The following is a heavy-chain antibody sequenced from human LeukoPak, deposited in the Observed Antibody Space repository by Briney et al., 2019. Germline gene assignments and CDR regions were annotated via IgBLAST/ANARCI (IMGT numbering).Heavy chain of an antibody. CDR3: ARTGYDILTGYRYYYYYMDV. CDR1: GGSVSSGSYY. V-gene: IGHV4-61*02. Sequence: PSQTLSLTCTVSGGSVSSGSYYWSWIRQPAGKGLEWIGRIYTSGSTNYNPSLKSRVTISVDTSKNQFSLKLSSVTAADTAVYYCARTGYDILTGYRYYYYYMDVWGKGTTVTVSS. D-gene: IGHD3-9*01. CDR2: IYTSGST. J-gene: IGHJ6*03.